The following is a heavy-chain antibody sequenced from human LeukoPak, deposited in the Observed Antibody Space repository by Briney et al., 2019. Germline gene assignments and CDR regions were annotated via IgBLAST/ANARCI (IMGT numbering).Heavy chain of an antibody. Sequence: ASVKVSYKASRYTFTTYAIHWVRQAPGQGLEWMGWINAGNSNTKYSQKFQGRVTITRDTSATTAYMELSSLRSEDTAVYYCARDDYGPLHYWGQGTLVTVSS. CDR1: RYTFTTYA. CDR3: ARDDYGPLHY. CDR2: INAGNSNT. D-gene: IGHD4-17*01. J-gene: IGHJ4*02. V-gene: IGHV1-3*01.